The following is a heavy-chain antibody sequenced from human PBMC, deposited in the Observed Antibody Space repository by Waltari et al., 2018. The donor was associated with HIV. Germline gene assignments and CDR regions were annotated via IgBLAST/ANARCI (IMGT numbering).Heavy chain of an antibody. D-gene: IGHD3-3*01. CDR1: GDTFTTYY. Sequence: QVHLVQSGAAVKTPGASVKVSCKASGDTFTTYYIHWVRQAPGQGLEWMARINPSGGSTSHAQKFQGRVTMTRDTSTSTVYMELSSLRSEDTAVYYCARDKAVGIITSVFNMWGQGTMVIVSS. J-gene: IGHJ3*02. CDR3: ARDKAVGIITSVFNM. CDR2: INPSGGST. V-gene: IGHV1-46*01.